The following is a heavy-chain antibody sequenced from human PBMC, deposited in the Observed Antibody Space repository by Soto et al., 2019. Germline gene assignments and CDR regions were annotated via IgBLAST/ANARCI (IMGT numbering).Heavy chain of an antibody. CDR2: ISYDEIDK. Sequence: GGSLRLSCAASGFTFSNYTMHWVRQAPGKGLEWVALISYDEIDKYFADAVKGRFTISRDNSKNTLYLQMDSLRAEYTAVYYCAGRAGSSDYWGRGTLVTVSS. J-gene: IGHJ4*02. CDR3: AGRAGSSDY. D-gene: IGHD1-26*01. V-gene: IGHV3-30*04. CDR1: GFTFSNYT.